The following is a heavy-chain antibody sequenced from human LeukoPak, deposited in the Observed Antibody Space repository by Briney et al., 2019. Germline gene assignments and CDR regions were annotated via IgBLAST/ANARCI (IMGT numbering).Heavy chain of an antibody. D-gene: IGHD6-13*01. J-gene: IGHJ4*02. CDR2: IYYSGST. CDR3: ARIAAAGKGLGY. V-gene: IGHV4-39*01. Sequence: PSETLSLTCTVSGGSISSSSYYWGWIRQPPGRGLEWIGSIYYSGSTYYNPSLKSRVTISVDTSKNQFSLKLSSVTAADTAVYYCARIAAAGKGLGYWGQGTLVTVSS. CDR1: GGSISSSSYY.